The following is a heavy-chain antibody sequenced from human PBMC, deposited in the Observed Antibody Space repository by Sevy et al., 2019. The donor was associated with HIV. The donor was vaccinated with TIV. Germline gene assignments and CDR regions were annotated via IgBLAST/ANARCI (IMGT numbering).Heavy chain of an antibody. CDR2: INQDGSVK. Sequence: GGSLRLSCVASGFSLNNYWMNWVRQAPGKGLEWVANINQDGSVKYYVDSVRGRITISRDNARNLVFLQMSSLRVDDSALYYCVKAIAKDGSFWGQGTLVTVSS. CDR3: VKAIAKDGSF. J-gene: IGHJ4*02. D-gene: IGHD6-13*01. CDR1: GFSLNNYW. V-gene: IGHV3-7*01.